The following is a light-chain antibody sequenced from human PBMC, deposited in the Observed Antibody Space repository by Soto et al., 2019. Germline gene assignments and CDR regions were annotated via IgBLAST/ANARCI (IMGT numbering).Light chain of an antibody. CDR1: QSIRSHY. Sequence: EIVLTQSPGTLSLSPGERATLSCRASQSIRSHYLAWYQQKPGQAPRLLIYGASSRATGIPDRFSGSESGTDFTLSISRLEPEDFAVYYCQQYGSSVTFGQGTKVEIK. CDR2: GAS. V-gene: IGKV3-20*01. CDR3: QQYGSSVT. J-gene: IGKJ1*01.